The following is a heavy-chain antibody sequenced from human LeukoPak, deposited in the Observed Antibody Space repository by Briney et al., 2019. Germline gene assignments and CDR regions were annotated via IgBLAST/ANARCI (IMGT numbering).Heavy chain of an antibody. CDR3: ARKRNIVVVPAAGYGMDV. V-gene: IGHV4-34*01. CDR2: INQSGMT. J-gene: IGHJ6*02. CDR1: GDSLSRYY. Sequence: SDTLSLTCAVYGDSLSRYYGSWIPRPPGEGLEWIGEINQSGMTNYNPSLKSRVTISVDTSKNQSSLKLSSVTAADTAVYYCARKRNIVVVPAAGYGMDVWGQGTTVTVSS. D-gene: IGHD2-2*01.